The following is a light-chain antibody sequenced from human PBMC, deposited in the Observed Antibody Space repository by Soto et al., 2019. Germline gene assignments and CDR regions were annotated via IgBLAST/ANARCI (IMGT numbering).Light chain of an antibody. V-gene: IGLV2-14*01. J-gene: IGLJ2*01. Sequence: QSALTQPASVSGSSGQSITISCTGTSSDVGDFDCVSWYQQHPGKAPKLMIYEVSDRPSGVSNRFSGSKSGDTASLTISGLQAEDEADYYCSSYTSSSTLVFGGGTKLTVL. CDR3: SSYTSSSTLV. CDR2: EVS. CDR1: SSDVGDFDC.